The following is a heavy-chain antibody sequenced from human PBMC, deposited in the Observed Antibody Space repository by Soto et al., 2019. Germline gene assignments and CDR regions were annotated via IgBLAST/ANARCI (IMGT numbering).Heavy chain of an antibody. V-gene: IGHV1-2*02. J-gene: IGHJ4*02. CDR1: GYTFTGYY. CDR2: INPNSGGT. D-gene: IGHD3-22*01. Sequence: GASVKVSCKASGYTFTGYYMHWVRQAPGQGLEWMGWINPNSGGTNYAQKFQGRVTMTRDTSISTAYMELSRLRSDDTAVYYCARGKVYYDSSGSFDYWGQGTLVTVYS. CDR3: ARGKVYYDSSGSFDY.